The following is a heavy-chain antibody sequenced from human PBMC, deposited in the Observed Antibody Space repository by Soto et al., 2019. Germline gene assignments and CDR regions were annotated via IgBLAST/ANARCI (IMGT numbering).Heavy chain of an antibody. Sequence: QVQLVESGGGVVQPGGSLRLSGTASGFTFSNYGMHWVRQAPGKGLEWVAAVSFDGSNEYYADSVKGRFTISRDNSDYTLHLQISSLRAEDTAVYYCTRHHRTGMQLWPTSFDYWGQGTLVIVSS. V-gene: IGHV3-30*03. CDR1: GFTFSNYG. D-gene: IGHD5-18*01. J-gene: IGHJ4*02. CDR3: TRHHRTGMQLWPTSFDY. CDR2: VSFDGSNE.